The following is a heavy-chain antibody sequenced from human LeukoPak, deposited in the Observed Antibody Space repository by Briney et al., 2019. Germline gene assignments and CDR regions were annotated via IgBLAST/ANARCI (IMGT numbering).Heavy chain of an antibody. J-gene: IGHJ6*02. CDR1: GFTFDDYD. D-gene: IGHD6-19*01. CDR3: VKDLRAVNYYGMDV. V-gene: IGHV3-9*01. CDR2: ISWNGGSI. Sequence: GRSLRLSCAASGFTFDDYDMHWVRQAPGKGLEWVSGISWNGGSIGYTDSVRGRFTISRDNAKNSLYLQMNSLRAEDTAVYYCVKDLRAVNYYGMDVWGQATTVIVSS.